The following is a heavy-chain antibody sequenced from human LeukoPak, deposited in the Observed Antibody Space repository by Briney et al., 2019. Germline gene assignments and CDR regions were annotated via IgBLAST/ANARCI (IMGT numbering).Heavy chain of an antibody. CDR2: INSDGSST. D-gene: IGHD6-13*01. J-gene: IGHJ4*02. Sequence: GGSLRLSCAASGLTFSNYWVDWVRQVPGKGLVWVSRINSDGSSTIYADSVKGRFTISRDNAKNTLYLQMNSLRVEDTAVYYCASGIAAALYWGQGTLVTVSS. CDR1: GLTFSNYW. V-gene: IGHV3-74*01. CDR3: ASGIAAALY.